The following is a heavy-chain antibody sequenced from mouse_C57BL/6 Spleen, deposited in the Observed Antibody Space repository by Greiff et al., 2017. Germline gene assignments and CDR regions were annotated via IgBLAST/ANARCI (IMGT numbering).Heavy chain of an antibody. V-gene: IGHV5-6*01. D-gene: IGHD1-1*01. Sequence: EVKLMESGGDLVKPGGSLKLSCAASGFTFSSYGMSWVRQTPDKRLEWVATISSGGSYTYYPDSVKGRFTISRDNAKNTLYLQRSSLKSEDTAMYYCARHYYGSSYYFDYWGQGTTLTVSS. CDR3: ARHYYGSSYYFDY. CDR2: ISSGGSYT. CDR1: GFTFSSYG. J-gene: IGHJ2*01.